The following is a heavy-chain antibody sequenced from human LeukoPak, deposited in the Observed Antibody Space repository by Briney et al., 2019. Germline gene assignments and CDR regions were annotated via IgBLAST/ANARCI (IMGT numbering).Heavy chain of an antibody. D-gene: IGHD5-18*01. CDR2: IYYSGST. CDR3: ARTAVDTATYFGF. CDR1: GXSISSTNG. Sequence: PSETLSLTCAVSGXSISSTNGWGWIRQPPGKGLEWIGYIYYSGSTYYNPSLKSRVTMSVDTSKNQFSLKLSSVTAVDTAVYYCARTAVDTATYFGFWGQGTLVTVSS. J-gene: IGHJ4*02. V-gene: IGHV4-28*01.